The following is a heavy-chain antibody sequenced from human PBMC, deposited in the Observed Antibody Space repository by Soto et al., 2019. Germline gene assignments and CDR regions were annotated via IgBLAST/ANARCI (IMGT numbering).Heavy chain of an antibody. D-gene: IGHD4-4*01. CDR3: AKTMTTVTTGGRFDP. CDR2: IWYDGSNK. Sequence: GGSLRLSCAASGFTFSSYGMHWVRQAPGKGLEWVAVIWYDGSNKYYADSVKGRFTISRDNSKNTLYLQMNSLRAEDTAVYYCAKTMTTVTTGGRFDPWGQGTLVTVSS. CDR1: GFTFSSYG. J-gene: IGHJ5*02. V-gene: IGHV3-33*06.